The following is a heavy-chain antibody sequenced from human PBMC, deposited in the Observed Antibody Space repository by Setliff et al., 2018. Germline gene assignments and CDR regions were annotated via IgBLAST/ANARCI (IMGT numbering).Heavy chain of an antibody. V-gene: IGHV1-18*01. Sequence: ASVKVSCKASGYTFSDYGISWVRLAPGQGLEWMGWISPYTGNTFYAPQFQGRVIMTTDTSTNTAYMDLRSLRSDDTAVYYCSREVSTGENSGCDIWGQGTVVTVSS. CDR2: ISPYTGNT. J-gene: IGHJ3*02. CDR3: SREVSTGENSGCDI. CDR1: GYTFSDYG. D-gene: IGHD3-9*01.